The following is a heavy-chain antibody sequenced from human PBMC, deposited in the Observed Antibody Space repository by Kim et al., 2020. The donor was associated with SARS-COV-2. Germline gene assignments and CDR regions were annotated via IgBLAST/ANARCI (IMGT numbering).Heavy chain of an antibody. D-gene: IGHD3-22*01. J-gene: IGHJ4*02. V-gene: IGHV3-48*04. CDR1: GFTFSSYI. Sequence: GGSLRLSCAASGFTFSSYIMNWVRQAPGKGLEWVSYIRSSGTTTSYADSVRGRFTVSRDNAKDSLYLQMNSLRVEDTAVYYCVRAPASSGSYYFDYWGQG. CDR2: IRSSGTTT. CDR3: VRAPASSGSYYFDY.